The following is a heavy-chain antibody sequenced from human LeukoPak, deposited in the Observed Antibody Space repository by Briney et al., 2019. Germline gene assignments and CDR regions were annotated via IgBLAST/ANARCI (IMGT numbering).Heavy chain of an antibody. Sequence: GGPLRLSCSASGFTFSTYAMHWVRQAPGKGLGYVSSISQNGGSTHYPDSVKGRFIIYRDISKNTLYLQMSSLRPEDTAVYYCVKDRWVDYWGQGTLVTVS. CDR2: ISQNGGST. J-gene: IGHJ4*02. D-gene: IGHD6-13*01. V-gene: IGHV3-64D*09. CDR3: VKDRWVDY. CDR1: GFTFSTYA.